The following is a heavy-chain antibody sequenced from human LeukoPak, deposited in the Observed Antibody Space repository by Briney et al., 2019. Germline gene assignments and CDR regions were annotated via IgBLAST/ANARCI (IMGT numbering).Heavy chain of an antibody. CDR2: INHSGST. J-gene: IGHJ3*02. CDR1: GGSFSGYY. CDR3: ATAYLFPAFDI. V-gene: IGHV4-34*01. Sequence: PSETLSLTCAVYGGSFSGYYWSWIRQPPGKGLEWIGEINHSGSTNYNPSLKSRVTISVDTSKNQFSLKLSSVTAADTAVYYCATAYLFPAFDIWGQGTMVTVSS.